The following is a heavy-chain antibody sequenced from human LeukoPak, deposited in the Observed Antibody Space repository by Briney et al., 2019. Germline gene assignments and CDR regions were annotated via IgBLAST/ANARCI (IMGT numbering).Heavy chain of an antibody. CDR3: ARDYPPPLYGDYLTSWFDP. Sequence: SETLSLTCTVSGGSINNYYWNWIRQPPGKGLEWIGFIYSSGTTNYNPSLKSRLTISLDTSKNQFSLKLTSMTAADTAVYYCARDYPPPLYGDYLTSWFDPWGQGTLVTVSS. V-gene: IGHV4-59*01. CDR2: IYSSGTT. D-gene: IGHD4-17*01. CDR1: GGSINNYY. J-gene: IGHJ5*02.